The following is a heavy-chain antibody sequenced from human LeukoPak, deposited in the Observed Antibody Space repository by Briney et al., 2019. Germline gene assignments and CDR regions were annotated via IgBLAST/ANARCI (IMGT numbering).Heavy chain of an antibody. J-gene: IGHJ4*02. V-gene: IGHV3-30*04. CDR1: GFTFSSYA. D-gene: IGHD5-18*01. CDR3: ARDHSYGYSYFDY. CDR2: ISYDGSNK. Sequence: GGSLRLSCAASGFTFSSYAMHWVRQAPGKGLEWVAVISYDGSNKYYADSVKGRFTISRDNSKNTLYLQMNSLRAEDTAVYYCARDHSYGYSYFDYWGQGTLVTVSS.